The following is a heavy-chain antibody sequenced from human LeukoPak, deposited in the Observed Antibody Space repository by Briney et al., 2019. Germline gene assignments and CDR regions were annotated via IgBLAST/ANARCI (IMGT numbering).Heavy chain of an antibody. J-gene: IGHJ6*02. CDR2: IYYSGST. D-gene: IGHD3-3*01. CDR1: GGSVSSGSYY. CDR3: ARVVGPDFSGGMDV. Sequence: SETLSLTCTVSGGSVSSGSYYWSWIRQPPGKGLECIGYIYYSGSTNYNPSLKSRVTISVDTSKNQFSLKLSSVTAADTAVYYCARVVGPDFSGGMDVWGQGTTVTVSS. V-gene: IGHV4-61*01.